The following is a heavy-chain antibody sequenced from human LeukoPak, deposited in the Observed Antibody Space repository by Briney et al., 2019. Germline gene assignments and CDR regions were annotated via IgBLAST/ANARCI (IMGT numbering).Heavy chain of an antibody. CDR2: ISYDGSNK. Sequence: GGSLRLSCAASGFTFSSYGMHWVRQAPGKGLEWVAVISYDGSNKYYADSVKGRFTISRDNSKNTLYLQMNSLRAEDTAVYYCARDRSADSPYWYFDLWGRGTLVTVSS. V-gene: IGHV3-30*03. CDR1: GFTFSSYG. CDR3: ARDRSADSPYWYFDL. D-gene: IGHD3-10*01. J-gene: IGHJ2*01.